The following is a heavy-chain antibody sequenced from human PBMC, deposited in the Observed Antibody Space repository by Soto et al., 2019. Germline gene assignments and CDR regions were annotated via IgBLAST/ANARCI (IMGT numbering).Heavy chain of an antibody. CDR1: GYTFTSYD. V-gene: IGHV1-8*01. CDR2: MNPNSGNT. J-gene: IGHJ6*03. CDR3: AGSPNDFWSGLWFGESSHMDV. D-gene: IGHD3-3*01. Sequence: GESLKISCKASGYTFTSYDINWVRQATGQGLEWMGWMNPNSGNTGYAQKFQGRVTMTRNTSISTAYMELGSLRSEDTAVDYCAGSPNDFWSGLWFGESSHMDVWGKGTTVTVSS.